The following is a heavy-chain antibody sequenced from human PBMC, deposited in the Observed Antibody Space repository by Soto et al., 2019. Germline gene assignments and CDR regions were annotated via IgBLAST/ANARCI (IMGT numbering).Heavy chain of an antibody. Sequence: GGSLRLSCAASGFTFSSYWMNWGRQAPGKGLEWVARIKPDGSEKNYVDSVKGRFTISRDNAKNSLYLQMDSLRAEDTAVYYCARDLGYCTNGICSWGQGTLVTVSS. J-gene: IGHJ5*02. CDR2: IKPDGSEK. D-gene: IGHD2-8*01. V-gene: IGHV3-7*01. CDR3: ARDLGYCTNGICS. CDR1: GFTFSSYW.